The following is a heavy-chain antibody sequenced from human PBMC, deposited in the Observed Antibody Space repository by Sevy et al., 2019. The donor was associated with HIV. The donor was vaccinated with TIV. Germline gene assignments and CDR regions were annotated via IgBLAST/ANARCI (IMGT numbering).Heavy chain of an antibody. Sequence: SETLSLTCTVSGGSISSYYWSWIRQPPGKGLEWIGYIYYSGSTNYNPSLKSRVTISVDTSKNQFSLKLSSVTAADTAVYYCAGVSSSGWYLDYWGQGTLVTVSS. J-gene: IGHJ4*02. CDR2: IYYSGST. V-gene: IGHV4-59*01. D-gene: IGHD6-19*01. CDR1: GGSISSYY. CDR3: AGVSSSGWYLDY.